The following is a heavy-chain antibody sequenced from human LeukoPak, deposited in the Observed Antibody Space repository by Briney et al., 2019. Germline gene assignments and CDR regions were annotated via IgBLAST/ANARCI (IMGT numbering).Heavy chain of an antibody. Sequence: ASVKVSCKASGYTFTGYYMHWVRQAPGQGLEWMGWINPNSGGTNYAQKFQGRVTMTRDTSISTAYMELSRLRSDDTAVYYCASPSPAYCTNGVCHYYMDVWGKGTTVTVSS. D-gene: IGHD2-8*01. J-gene: IGHJ6*03. V-gene: IGHV1-2*02. CDR3: ASPSPAYCTNGVCHYYMDV. CDR1: GYTFTGYY. CDR2: INPNSGGT.